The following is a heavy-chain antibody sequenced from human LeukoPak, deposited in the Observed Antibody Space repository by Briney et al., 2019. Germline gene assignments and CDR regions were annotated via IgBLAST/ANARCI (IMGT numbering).Heavy chain of an antibody. CDR2: IYYSGST. D-gene: IGHD3-10*01. CDR3: ARGNYYGSGSFPYYFDY. CDR1: GCSISSYY. J-gene: IGHJ4*02. Sequence: PSETLSLTCSVSGCSISSYYWTWIRQPPGKGLEWIGSIYYSGSTNYNPSLKSRVTISVDTSKNQFSVNLTSVTAADTAVYYCARGNYYGSGSFPYYFDYWGQGALVTVSS. V-gene: IGHV4-59*08.